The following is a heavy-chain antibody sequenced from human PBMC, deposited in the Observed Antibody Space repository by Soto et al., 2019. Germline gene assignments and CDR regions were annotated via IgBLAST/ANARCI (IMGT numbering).Heavy chain of an antibody. CDR2: IYYSGST. D-gene: IGHD3-3*01. V-gene: IGHV4-30-4*01. CDR1: GGSISSGDYY. Sequence: QVQLQESGPGLVKPPQTLSLTCTVSGGSISSGDYYWSWIRQPPGKGLEWIGYIYYSGSTYYNPSLKSRVTISVDTSKNQFSLKLSSVTAADTAVYYCAREAPFGVVTTSAFDIWGQGTMVTVSS. J-gene: IGHJ3*02. CDR3: AREAPFGVVTTSAFDI.